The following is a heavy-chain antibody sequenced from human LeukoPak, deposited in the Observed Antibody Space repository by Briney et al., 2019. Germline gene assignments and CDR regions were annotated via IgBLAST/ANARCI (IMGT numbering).Heavy chain of an antibody. V-gene: IGHV1-2*02. D-gene: IGHD6-19*01. J-gene: IGHJ4*02. Sequence: ASVKVSCKASGYTFTGYYMHWVRQAPGQGIEWMGWINPNSGGTNYAQKFQGRVTMTRDTSISTAYMELSRLRSDDTAVYYCARDGAVAGRLYFDYWGQGTLVTVSS. CDR1: GYTFTGYY. CDR2: INPNSGGT. CDR3: ARDGAVAGRLYFDY.